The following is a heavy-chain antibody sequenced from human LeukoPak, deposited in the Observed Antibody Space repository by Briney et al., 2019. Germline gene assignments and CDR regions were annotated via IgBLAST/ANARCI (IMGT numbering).Heavy chain of an antibody. CDR2: IYTSGST. J-gene: IGHJ4*02. V-gene: IGHV4-61*02. D-gene: IGHD1-26*01. CDR1: GGSISSGSYS. Sequence: SQTLSLTCTVSGGSISSGSYSWSWIRQPAGKGLEWIGRIYTSGSTNYNPSLKSRVTISLDTSKNQFSLKLSSVTAADTAVYYCARVRGSYFRTYFDYWGQGTLVTVSS. CDR3: ARVRGSYFRTYFDY.